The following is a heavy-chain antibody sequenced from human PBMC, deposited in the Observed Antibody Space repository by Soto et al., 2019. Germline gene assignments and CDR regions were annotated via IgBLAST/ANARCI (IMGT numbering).Heavy chain of an antibody. CDR1: GYSFTSYW. D-gene: IGHD3-22*01. V-gene: IGHV5-10-1*01. CDR2: IDPSDSYT. J-gene: IGHJ3*02. CDR3: ARLYYYDSSGWSDAFDI. Sequence: RGESLKISCKGSGYSFTSYWISWVRQMPGKGLEWMGRIDPSDSYTNYSPSFQGHVTISADKSISTAYLQWSSLKASDTAMYYCARLYYYDSSGWSDAFDIWGQGTMVTVSS.